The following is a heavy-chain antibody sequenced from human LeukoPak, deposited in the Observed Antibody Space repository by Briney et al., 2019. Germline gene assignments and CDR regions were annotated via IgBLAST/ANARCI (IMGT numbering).Heavy chain of an antibody. Sequence: PGGSLRLSCAASGFTVSSNYMSWVRRAPGKGLEWVANIKQDGSEKYYVDSVKGRFTISRDNAKNSLYLQMNSLRAEDTAVYYCARKGRPGRGPHYFDYWGQGTLVTVSS. V-gene: IGHV3-7*01. CDR1: GFTVSSNY. D-gene: IGHD3-10*01. CDR3: ARKGRPGRGPHYFDY. J-gene: IGHJ4*02. CDR2: IKQDGSEK.